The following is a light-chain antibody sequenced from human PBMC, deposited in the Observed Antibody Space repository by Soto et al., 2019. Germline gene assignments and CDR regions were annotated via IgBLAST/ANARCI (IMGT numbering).Light chain of an antibody. Sequence: QSALTQPPSVSGAPGQRVTISCTGRRSNIGAGYDVHWYQQLPGTAPKLLIYGNNNRPSGVPDRFSGSKSGTSASLAITGLQAEDEADYYCQSYDNSLSGYVFGTGTKLTVL. CDR3: QSYDNSLSGYV. J-gene: IGLJ1*01. CDR1: RSNIGAGYD. V-gene: IGLV1-40*01. CDR2: GNN.